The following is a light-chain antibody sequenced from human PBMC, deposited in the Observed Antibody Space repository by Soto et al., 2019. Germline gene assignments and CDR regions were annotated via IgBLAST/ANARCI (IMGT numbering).Light chain of an antibody. CDR2: DVS. CDR3: SSHTSSSTLE. J-gene: IGLJ3*02. Sequence: QSVLTQPASVSGSPGQSITISCTGTSSDVGGYNYVSWYQQHPGKAPKLMIYDVSNRPSGVSNRFSGSKSGNTASLTISGLQAEDEADYYCSSHTSSSTLEFGGGTKVTVL. V-gene: IGLV2-14*01. CDR1: SSDVGGYNY.